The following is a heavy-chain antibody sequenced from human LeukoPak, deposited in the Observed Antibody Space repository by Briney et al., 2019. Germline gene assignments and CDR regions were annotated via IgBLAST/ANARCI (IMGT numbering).Heavy chain of an antibody. CDR3: ARDSRVVTATPFDY. Sequence: ASVKVSCKTSGHTFPKNGISWVRQAPGQGLEWMGWISAYNGNTNYAQKLQGRVTMTTDTSTSTAYMELRSLRSDDTAVYYCARDSRVVTATPFDYWGQGTLVTVSS. V-gene: IGHV1-18*01. D-gene: IGHD2-21*02. J-gene: IGHJ4*02. CDR2: ISAYNGNT. CDR1: GHTFPKNG.